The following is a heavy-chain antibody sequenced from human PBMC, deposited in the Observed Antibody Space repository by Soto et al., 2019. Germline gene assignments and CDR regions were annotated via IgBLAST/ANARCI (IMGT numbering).Heavy chain of an antibody. D-gene: IGHD2-15*01. CDR2: TYYRSKWYN. V-gene: IGHV6-1*01. CDR3: AGAYCSGGSVCAGWDWFDP. J-gene: IGHJ5*02. CDR1: RNSVSSNSAA. Sequence: SQALPLSYAISRNSVSSNSAACNWISQSPSRGLEWLGRTYYRSKWYNDYAVSVKSRITINPDTSKNQFSLQLNSVTPEDTAGYYCAGAYCSGGSVCAGWDWFDPWGQGTLVTVAS.